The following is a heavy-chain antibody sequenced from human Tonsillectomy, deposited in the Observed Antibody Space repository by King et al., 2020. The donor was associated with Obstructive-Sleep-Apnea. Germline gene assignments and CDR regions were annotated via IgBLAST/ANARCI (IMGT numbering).Heavy chain of an antibody. Sequence: QLQESGPGLVKPSETLSLTCTVSGGSIRSSSYYWGWIRQPPGKGLEWIGNIYYSGSTYYNPSLKSRVTISVDTSKNPFSLKLSSVTAADTAVYYCARGRDILTEDAFDIWGQGTMVTVSS. D-gene: IGHD3-9*01. CDR2: IYYSGST. V-gene: IGHV4-39*07. CDR1: GGSIRSSSYY. J-gene: IGHJ3*02. CDR3: ARGRDILTEDAFDI.